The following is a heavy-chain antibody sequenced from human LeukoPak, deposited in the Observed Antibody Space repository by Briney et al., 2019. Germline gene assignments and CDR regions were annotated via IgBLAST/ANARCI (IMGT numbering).Heavy chain of an antibody. Sequence: GGSLRLSCAASGFTFDDYAMHWVRQAPGKGLEWVSLISWDGGSTYYADSVKGRFTISRDNSKNSLYLQMNSLRAEDTAVYYCARGARKSGIAAAGTRLIYYYYMDVWGKGTTVTISS. CDR3: ARGARKSGIAAAGTRLIYYYYMDV. J-gene: IGHJ6*03. CDR1: GFTFDDYA. D-gene: IGHD6-13*01. V-gene: IGHV3-43D*03. CDR2: ISWDGGST.